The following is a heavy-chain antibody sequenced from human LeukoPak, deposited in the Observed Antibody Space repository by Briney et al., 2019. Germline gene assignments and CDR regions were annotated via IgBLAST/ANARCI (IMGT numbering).Heavy chain of an antibody. CDR2: FDPEDGET. V-gene: IGHV1-24*01. CDR3: ATSNYQLPDVGRDAFDI. D-gene: IGHD2-2*01. J-gene: IGHJ3*02. Sequence: ASVKVSCEVSGYTLTELSMHWVRQAPGKGLEWMGGFDPEDGETIYAQKFQGRVTMTEDTSTDTAYMELSSLRSEDTAVYYCATSNYQLPDVGRDAFDIWGQGTMVTVSS. CDR1: GYTLTELS.